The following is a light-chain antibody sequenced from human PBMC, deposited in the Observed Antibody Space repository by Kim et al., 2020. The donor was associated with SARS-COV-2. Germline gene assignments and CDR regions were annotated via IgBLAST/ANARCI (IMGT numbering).Light chain of an antibody. V-gene: IGKV1-39*01. CDR2: AAS. CDR3: QQSYSNPWT. CDR1: QSISRD. J-gene: IGKJ1*01. Sequence: ASVGDRVTITCRASQSISRDLNWYQQKPGKAPKLLIYAASSLQSWVPSRFGGSGSGTDFTLTISSLQPEDFATYYCQQSYSNPWTFGQGTKVDIK.